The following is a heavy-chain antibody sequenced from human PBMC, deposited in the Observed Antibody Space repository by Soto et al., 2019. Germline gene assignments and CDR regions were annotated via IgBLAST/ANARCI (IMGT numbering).Heavy chain of an antibody. CDR3: ARGHYQDSSGHLDS. CDR1: GFTFSRYG. Sequence: QVQLVESGGGVVQPGRSLRLSCAASGFTFSRYGMHWVRQAPGKGLEWVAVIWYDGNNNFYADSVRGRFTISRDNSKYTVYLQMNSLRAEDTAVYYCARGHYQDSSGHLDSWGQGTLVTVSS. J-gene: IGHJ4*02. D-gene: IGHD3-22*01. V-gene: IGHV3-33*01. CDR2: IWYDGNNN.